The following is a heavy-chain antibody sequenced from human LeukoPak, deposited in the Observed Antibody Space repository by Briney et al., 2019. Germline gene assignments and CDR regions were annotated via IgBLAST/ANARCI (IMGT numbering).Heavy chain of an antibody. V-gene: IGHV4-34*01. D-gene: IGHD2-8*01. CDR2: INHSGST. J-gene: IGHJ5*02. CDR3: ARLRYCTKGVCP. CDR1: GGSFSGYY. Sequence: SETLSLTCAVYGGSFSGYYWSWIRQPPGRGLEWIGEINHSGSTNYNPSLKSRVTISVDTSKNQFSLKLSSVTAADTAVYYCARLRYCTKGVCPWGQGTLVTVST.